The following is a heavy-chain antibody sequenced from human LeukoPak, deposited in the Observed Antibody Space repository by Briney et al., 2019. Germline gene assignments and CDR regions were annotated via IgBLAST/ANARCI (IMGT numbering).Heavy chain of an antibody. J-gene: IGHJ5*02. CDR3: ARVHYDFWSGYFAWFDP. V-gene: IGHV4-59*01. D-gene: IGHD3-3*01. CDR2: IYYSGST. Sequence: SETLSLTCTVSGGSISSYYWSWIRQPPGKGLEWIGYIYYSGSTNYNPSLKSRVTISVDTSQNQFSLKLSSVTAADTAVYYCARVHYDFWSGYFAWFDPWGQGTLVTVSS. CDR1: GGSISSYY.